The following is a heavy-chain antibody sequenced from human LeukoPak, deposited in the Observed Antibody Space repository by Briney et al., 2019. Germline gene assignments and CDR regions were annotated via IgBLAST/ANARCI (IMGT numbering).Heavy chain of an antibody. CDR3: ARDKYYYGSGSYLEFFDY. J-gene: IGHJ4*02. CDR1: GGSISSYY. CDR2: IYYSGST. V-gene: IGHV4-59*01. D-gene: IGHD3-10*01. Sequence: KPSETLSLTCTVSGGSISSYYWSWIRQPPGKGLEWIGYIYYSGSTNYNPSLKSRVTISVDTSKKQFSLKLSSMTAADTAVYYCARDKYYYGSGSYLEFFDYWGQGTLVTVSS.